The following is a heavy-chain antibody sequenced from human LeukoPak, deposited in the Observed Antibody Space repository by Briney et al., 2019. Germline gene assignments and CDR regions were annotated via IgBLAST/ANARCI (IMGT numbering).Heavy chain of an antibody. D-gene: IGHD3-9*01. CDR3: ASGGWDILTGYYGDY. Sequence: SETRSLTCAVYGGSFSGYYWSWIRQPPGKGLEWIGEINHSGSTNYNPSLKSRVTISVDTSKNQFSLKLSSVTAADTAVYYCASGGWDILTGYYGDYWGQGTLVTVSS. J-gene: IGHJ4*02. CDR2: INHSGST. V-gene: IGHV4-34*01. CDR1: GGSFSGYY.